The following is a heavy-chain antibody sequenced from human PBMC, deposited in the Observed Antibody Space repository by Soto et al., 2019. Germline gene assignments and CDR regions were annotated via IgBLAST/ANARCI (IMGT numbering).Heavy chain of an antibody. Sequence: PGGSLRLSCAASGFTFSSNAMSWCRRAPGKGLEWVSASSGSGGNTYSADSVKGRFTISRDNSKNTLYLHMNSLSAEDTAVYYCENARAVAGDYYFAYWGQGTLVTVSS. D-gene: IGHD6-19*01. CDR2: SSGSGGNT. V-gene: IGHV3-23*01. CDR1: GFTFSSNA. J-gene: IGHJ4*02. CDR3: ENARAVAGDYYFAY.